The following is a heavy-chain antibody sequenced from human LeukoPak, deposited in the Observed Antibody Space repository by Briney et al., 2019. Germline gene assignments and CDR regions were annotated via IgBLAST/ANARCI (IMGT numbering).Heavy chain of an antibody. CDR1: GFTYSSYG. V-gene: IGHV3-13*01. J-gene: IGHJ4*02. D-gene: IGHD6-19*01. CDR2: IGIRGDT. Sequence: GGSLRLSCAASGFTYSSYGMHWVRQVIGKGLEWVSAIGIRGDTHYSGSVKGRFTISRENAESSLYLQMNSLRAEDTAVYYCARGGIQVSGIDEFDYWGQGTLVTVSS. CDR3: ARGGIQVSGIDEFDY.